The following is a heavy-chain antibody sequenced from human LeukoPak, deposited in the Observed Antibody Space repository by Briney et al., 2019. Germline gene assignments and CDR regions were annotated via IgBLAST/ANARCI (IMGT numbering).Heavy chain of an antibody. J-gene: IGHJ4*02. CDR2: ISGNGHNT. V-gene: IGHV3-23*01. CDR3: ARDIAAGSAY. CDR1: GFTFSSYA. Sequence: GGSLRLSCAASGFTFSSYAMSWVRQAPGKGLEWVSGISGNGHNTYYTDSVKGRFTISRDNSKNTLYLQMNSLRADDTAVYYCARDIAAGSAYWGQGTLVTVSS. D-gene: IGHD6-6*01.